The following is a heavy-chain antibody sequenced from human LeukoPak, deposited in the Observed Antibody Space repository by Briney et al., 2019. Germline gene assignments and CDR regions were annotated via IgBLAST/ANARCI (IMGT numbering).Heavy chain of an antibody. CDR3: AREGTWIQLTNWFDP. V-gene: IGHV4-39*07. D-gene: IGHD5-18*01. Sequence: SETLSLTCTVSGGSISSSSYYWGWIRQPPGKGLEWIGSIYYSGGTYYNPSLKSRVTISVDTSKNQFSLKLSSVTAADTAVYYCAREGTWIQLTNWFDPWGQGTLVTVSS. CDR1: GGSISSSSYY. J-gene: IGHJ5*02. CDR2: IYYSGGT.